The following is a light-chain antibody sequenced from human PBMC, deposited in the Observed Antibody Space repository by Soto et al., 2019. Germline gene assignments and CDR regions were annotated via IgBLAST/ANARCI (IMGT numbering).Light chain of an antibody. Sequence: DIVLTQTPLSSPVTLGQPASFSCRSSRSLLHSDGNTYLSWLHQRPDQPPRLLIYQISKRLSGVPDRFSDSGAGTSFTLKISRVEAQDFGIYFCMQSLQLRTFGQGTKVEIK. CDR2: QIS. CDR3: MQSLQLRT. J-gene: IGKJ1*01. V-gene: IGKV2-24*01. CDR1: RSLLHSDGNTY.